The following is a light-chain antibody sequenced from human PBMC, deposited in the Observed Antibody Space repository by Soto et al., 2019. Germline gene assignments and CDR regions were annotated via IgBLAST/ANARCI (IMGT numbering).Light chain of an antibody. J-gene: IGLJ1*01. V-gene: IGLV2-14*01. CDR3: FSFTTTSTHV. CDR1: RNDIGAYDY. Sequence: APTQPAPPSGAPGQSVTLSLPGNRNDIGAYDYVSWFQQHPGKAPKLMISEVNNRPSGVSNRFSGPKSGKTAYLTISGLQVEDEAEYFCFSFTTTSTHVFGTGTKVTVL. CDR2: EVN.